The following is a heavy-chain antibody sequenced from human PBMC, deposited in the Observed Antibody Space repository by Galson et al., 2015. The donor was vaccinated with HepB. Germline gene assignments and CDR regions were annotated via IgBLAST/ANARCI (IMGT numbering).Heavy chain of an antibody. CDR1: GYSFTNYW. J-gene: IGHJ3*02. CDR2: IYPGDSDT. CDR3: ARNLTGIDGYNRDAFDI. D-gene: IGHD5-24*01. Sequence: QSGAEVKKPGESLKISCKASGYSFTNYWIGWVRQMPGKGLEWMGIIYPGDSDTRYSPSFQGQVTISADKSINTAYLQWSSLKASDTAMYYCARNLTGIDGYNRDAFDIWGQGTMVTVSS. V-gene: IGHV5-51*01.